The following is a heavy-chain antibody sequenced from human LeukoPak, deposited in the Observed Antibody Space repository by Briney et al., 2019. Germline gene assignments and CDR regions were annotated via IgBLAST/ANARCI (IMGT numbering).Heavy chain of an antibody. CDR1: GGTFSSYA. J-gene: IGHJ5*02. Sequence: SVKVSCKASGGTFSSYAISWVRQAPGQGLEWMGRIIPILGIANYAQKFQGRVTITADKSTSTAYMELSSLRSEDTAVYYCAREVRGVIREYNWFDPWGQGTLVTVSS. D-gene: IGHD3-10*01. CDR2: IIPILGIA. V-gene: IGHV1-69*04. CDR3: AREVRGVIREYNWFDP.